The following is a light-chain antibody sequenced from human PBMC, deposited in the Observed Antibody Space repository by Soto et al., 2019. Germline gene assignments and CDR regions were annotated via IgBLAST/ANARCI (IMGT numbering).Light chain of an antibody. J-gene: IGKJ5*01. V-gene: IGKV3-15*01. CDR1: QSVSST. Sequence: EIVLTQSPATLSVSPGERATVSCRASQSVSSTLAWYQQKPGQAPRLLIYGASTRATGIPSRFSGSGSGTEVTITSSSPQSEDFAVYYCEEYNNWPPITFGQGTLLEIK. CDR2: GAS. CDR3: EEYNNWPPIT.